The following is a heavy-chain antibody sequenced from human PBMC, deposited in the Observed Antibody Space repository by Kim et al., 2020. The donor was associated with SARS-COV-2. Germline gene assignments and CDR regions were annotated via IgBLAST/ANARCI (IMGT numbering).Heavy chain of an antibody. Sequence: DSGVRTHYADSVKGRFTISRDNSKSTLFLQMTSLRAEDTAVYYCEASDYWGQGSLVTVSS. V-gene: IGHV3-23*01. CDR3: EASDY. J-gene: IGHJ4*02. CDR2: DSGVRT.